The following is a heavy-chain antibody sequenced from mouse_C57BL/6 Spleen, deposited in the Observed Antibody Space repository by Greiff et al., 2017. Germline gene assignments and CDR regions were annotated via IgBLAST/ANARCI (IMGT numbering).Heavy chain of an antibody. CDR3: TTSGTGAMDY. V-gene: IGHV14-1*01. J-gene: IGHJ4*01. Sequence: VHVKQSGAELVRPGASVKLSCTASGFNIKDYYMHWVKQRPEQGLEWIGRIDPEDGDTEYAPKFQGKATMTADTSSNTAYLQLSSLTSEDTAVYYCTTSGTGAMDYWGQGTSVTVSS. CDR1: GFNIKDYY. CDR2: IDPEDGDT. D-gene: IGHD4-1*01.